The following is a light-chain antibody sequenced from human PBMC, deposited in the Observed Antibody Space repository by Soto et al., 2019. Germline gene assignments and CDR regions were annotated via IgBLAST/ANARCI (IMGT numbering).Light chain of an antibody. J-gene: IGKJ2*01. CDR2: LGS. CDR3: MQALQTPYT. CDR1: QRRLHSNGNTS. V-gene: IGKV2-28*01. Sequence: EIVMTQSPPSLTVTPGEPAYTSCRSSQRRLHSNGNTSLDWYVQKPGQSPQLLIYLGSNRASGVPDRVSGSEAGTDFTLKISRVEAEDVGVYYCMQALQTPYTFGRGTKLEIK.